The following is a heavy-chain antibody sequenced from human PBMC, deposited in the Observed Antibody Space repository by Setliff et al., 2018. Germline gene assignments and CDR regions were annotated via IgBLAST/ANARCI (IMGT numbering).Heavy chain of an antibody. CDR1: GFIFSTHW. D-gene: IGHD4-17*01. J-gene: IGHJ4*02. CDR2: IKQDGSDK. CDR3: VRLRKDYGDYYYFDY. Sequence: PGGSLRLSCAASGFIFSTHWMSWVRQAPGKGLEWVANIKQDGSDKYYVDSVKGRFTISRDNAKNSLYLQMNSLRAEDTAVYYCVRLRKDYGDYYYFDYWGQGTLVTVSS. V-gene: IGHV3-7*01.